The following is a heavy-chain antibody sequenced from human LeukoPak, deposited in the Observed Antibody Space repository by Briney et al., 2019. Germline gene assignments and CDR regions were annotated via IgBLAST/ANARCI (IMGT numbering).Heavy chain of an antibody. Sequence: GTSVKVSCKASGFTFTSSAMQWVRQARGQRLEWIGWIVVGSGNTNYAQKFQERVTITRDMSTSTAYMELSSLRSEDTAVYYCATQESYSSGWLNWGQGTLVTVSS. CDR2: IVVGSGNT. V-gene: IGHV1-58*02. CDR1: GFTFTSSA. D-gene: IGHD6-19*01. J-gene: IGHJ4*02. CDR3: ATQESYSSGWLN.